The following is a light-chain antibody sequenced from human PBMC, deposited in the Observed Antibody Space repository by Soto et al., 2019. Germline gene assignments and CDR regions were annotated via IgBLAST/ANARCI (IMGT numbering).Light chain of an antibody. J-gene: IGKJ1*01. V-gene: IGKV3-20*01. CDR2: GAS. Sequence: EIVLTQSPGTLSLSPGERATLSCRASQSVIRSYLAWYQQKPGQAPRLLIYGASSRATGIPDRFSGSGSGTDFTITISRLEPEDFALYFCQQYGSSPRTFGQGTKVEIK. CDR1: QSVIRSY. CDR3: QQYGSSPRT.